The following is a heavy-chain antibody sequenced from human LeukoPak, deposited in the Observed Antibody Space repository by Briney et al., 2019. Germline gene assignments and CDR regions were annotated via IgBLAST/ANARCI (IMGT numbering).Heavy chain of an antibody. Sequence: ASVKVSCKASGYTFTSYGFNWVRQAPGRGLEWMGWISAYDGDTNYAQKVQGRVTMTTDTSTSTSYMELRSLRSDDTAVYYCARDRYSYGYWFDPWGQGTLVTVSS. CDR2: ISAYDGDT. CDR3: ARDRYSYGYWFDP. V-gene: IGHV1-18*01. CDR1: GYTFTSYG. D-gene: IGHD5-18*01. J-gene: IGHJ5*02.